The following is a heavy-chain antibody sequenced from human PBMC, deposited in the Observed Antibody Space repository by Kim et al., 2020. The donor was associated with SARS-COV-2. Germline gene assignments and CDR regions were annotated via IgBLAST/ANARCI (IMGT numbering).Heavy chain of an antibody. D-gene: IGHD1-1*01. J-gene: IGHJ4*02. CDR1: GYSFTSYW. CDR2: IYPGDSDT. V-gene: IGHV5-51*01. Sequence: GESLKISCKGSGYSFTSYWIGWVRQMPGKGLEWLGIIYPGDSDTRYSPSFQGQVTIPADKSISTAYLQWGSLQASDTAIYYCARSPHLEGIDYWGQGALVTVSS. CDR3: ARSPHLEGIDY.